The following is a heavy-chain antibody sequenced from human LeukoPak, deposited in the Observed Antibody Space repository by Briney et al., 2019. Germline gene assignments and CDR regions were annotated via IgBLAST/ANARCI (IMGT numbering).Heavy chain of an antibody. V-gene: IGHV3-15*01. CDR1: GFTFSNAW. J-gene: IGHJ4*02. D-gene: IGHD3-10*01. CDR3: TTDRTVLLWFGESEGIDY. CDR2: IKSKTDGGTT. Sequence: GGSLRLSCAASGFTFSNAWMSWVRQAPGKGLEWVGRIKSKTDGGTTDYAAPVKGRFTISRDDSKNTLYLQMNSLKTEDTAVYYCTTDRTVLLWFGESEGIDYWGQGTLVTVSS.